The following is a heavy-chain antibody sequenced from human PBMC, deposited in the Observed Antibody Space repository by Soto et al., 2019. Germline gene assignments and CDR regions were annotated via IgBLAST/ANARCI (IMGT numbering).Heavy chain of an antibody. CDR2: IYYSGST. V-gene: IGHV4-59*01. CDR1: GGSISSYY. D-gene: IGHD3-16*01. Sequence: PSEALSLTCTVYGGSISSYYWSWIRQPPGKGLEWIGYIYYSGSTNYNPSLKSRVTISVDTSKNQFSLKLSSVTAADTAVYYCARDSGGSSLFDPWGQGTLVTVS. CDR3: ARDSGGSSLFDP. J-gene: IGHJ5*02.